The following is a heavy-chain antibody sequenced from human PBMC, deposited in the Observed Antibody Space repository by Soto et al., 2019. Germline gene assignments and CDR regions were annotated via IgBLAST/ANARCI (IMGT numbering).Heavy chain of an antibody. CDR2: ISGSGSGT. CDR1: GFPFSTYA. V-gene: IGHV3-23*01. CDR3: AKEKAYGYSPIDN. Sequence: PGGSLRLSCAASGFPFSTYAMTWVRQAPGKGLEWVSTISGSGSGTYYADSVKGRFTISRDTSGSTLYLHMNSLRAEDTAIYFCAKEKAYGYSPIDNWGKGTLVTVAS. J-gene: IGHJ4*02. D-gene: IGHD5-18*01.